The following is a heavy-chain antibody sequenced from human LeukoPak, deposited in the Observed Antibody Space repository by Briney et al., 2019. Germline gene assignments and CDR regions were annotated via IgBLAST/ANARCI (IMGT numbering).Heavy chain of an antibody. V-gene: IGHV4-59*01. J-gene: IGHJ4*02. Sequence: SETLSLTCAVYGESFSGYYWSWIRQPPGKGLEWIGYIYYSGSTNYNPSLKSRVTISVDTSKNQFSLKLSSVTAADTAVYYCASSSYDSSGYYYFDYWGQGTLVTVSS. CDR1: GESFSGYY. D-gene: IGHD3-22*01. CDR2: IYYSGST. CDR3: ASSSYDSSGYYYFDY.